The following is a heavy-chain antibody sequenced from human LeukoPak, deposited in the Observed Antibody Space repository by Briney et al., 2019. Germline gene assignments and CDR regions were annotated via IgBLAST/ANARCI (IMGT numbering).Heavy chain of an antibody. CDR2: IYTSGST. D-gene: IGHD6-13*01. CDR1: GDSISSGNYY. V-gene: IGHV4-61*02. CDR3: ATTRVAAALDY. Sequence: SETLSLTCTVSGDSISSGNYYWSWIRQPAGKGLECIGRIYTSGSTNYTPSLKSRVTISVDTSKNQFSLKLSSVTAADTAVYYCATTRVAAALDYWGQGTLVTVSS. J-gene: IGHJ4*02.